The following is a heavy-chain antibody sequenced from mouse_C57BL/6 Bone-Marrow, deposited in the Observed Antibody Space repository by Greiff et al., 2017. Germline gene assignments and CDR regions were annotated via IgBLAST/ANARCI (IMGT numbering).Heavy chain of an antibody. D-gene: IGHD2-1*01. V-gene: IGHV1-59*01. CDR1: GYTFTSYW. Sequence: QVQLQQPGAELVRPGTSVKLSCKASGYTFTSYWMHWVKQRPGQGLEWIGVIDPSDSYTNYNQKFKGKATLTVDTSSSTAYMQLSSLTSEDSAVYYCAEGNYVDYYAMDYWGQGTSVTVSS. J-gene: IGHJ4*01. CDR2: IDPSDSYT. CDR3: AEGNYVDYYAMDY.